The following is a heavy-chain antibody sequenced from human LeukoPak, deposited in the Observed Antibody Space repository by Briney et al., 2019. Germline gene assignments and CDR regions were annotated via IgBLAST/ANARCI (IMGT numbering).Heavy chain of an antibody. CDR1: GFTVSRNY. V-gene: IGHV3-66*02. CDR2: IYSGGTT. CDR3: ARGYFDSNTYFHAFDI. D-gene: IGHD3-9*01. Sequence: GGSLRLSCAAFGFTVSRNYTTWVRQAPGKGLEWVSVIYSGGTTYYADSVKGRFTISRDSSQNTLYLQMNNLRAEDTAVYYCARGYFDSNTYFHAFDIWGHGTMVTVSS. J-gene: IGHJ3*02.